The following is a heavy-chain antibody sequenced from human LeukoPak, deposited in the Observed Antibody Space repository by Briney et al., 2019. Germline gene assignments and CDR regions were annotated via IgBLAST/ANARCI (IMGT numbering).Heavy chain of an antibody. V-gene: IGHV3-11*01. D-gene: IGHD3-9*01. CDR2: ITDSGNTI. CDR3: ARSIGLTGGGVDV. J-gene: IGHJ6*02. CDR1: GFTFSDYN. Sequence: GGSLRLSCAASGFTFSDYNMHWVRQAPGKGLEGVAYITDSGNTIHYADSVKGRFTISRDNAKNSLYLQMNSLRAEDTAVYYCARSIGLTGGGVDVWGQGTTVTVSS.